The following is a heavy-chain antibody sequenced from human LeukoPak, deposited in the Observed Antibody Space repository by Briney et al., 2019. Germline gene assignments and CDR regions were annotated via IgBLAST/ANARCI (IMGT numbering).Heavy chain of an antibody. CDR2: IIPIFGIA. CDR3: ARACELQQDGGMGFDR. D-gene: IGHD4/OR15-4a*01. CDR1: GGTFSSYA. V-gene: IGHV1-69*04. J-gene: IGHJ5*02. Sequence: SVKLSCKASGGTFSSYAISWVRQAPGQGLEWMGRIIPIFGIANYAEKFQGRVTITADKSTSTAYMELSSLRPEDTAVYYCARACELQQDGGMGFDRWGEGALVSVSS.